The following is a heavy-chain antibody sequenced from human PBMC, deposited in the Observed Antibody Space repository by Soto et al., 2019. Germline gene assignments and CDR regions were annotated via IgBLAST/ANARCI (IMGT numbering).Heavy chain of an antibody. CDR1: GFTFSSYS. V-gene: IGHV3-21*01. CDR3: ARDQDRFLVEYYMDV. D-gene: IGHD3-3*01. J-gene: IGHJ6*03. CDR2: ISSSSSYI. Sequence: GGSLRLSCAASGFTFSSYSMNWVRQAPGKGLEWVSSISSSSSYIYYADSVKGRFTISRDNAKNSLYLQMNSLRAEDTAVYYCARDQDRFLVEYYMDVWGKGTTVTVSS.